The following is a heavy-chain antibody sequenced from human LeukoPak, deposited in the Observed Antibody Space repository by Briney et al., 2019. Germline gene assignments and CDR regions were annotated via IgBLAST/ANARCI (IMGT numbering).Heavy chain of an antibody. CDR2: ISGSGSST. Sequence: GGSLRLSCAASGFTFSTYAMSWVRQAPGKGLEWVSVISGSGSSTYYADSVKGRFTISRDNSKNTLYLQMNSLRVDYTAVYYCAKKAEGYGDSVTQHWGQGTLVTVSS. J-gene: IGHJ1*01. V-gene: IGHV3-23*01. CDR1: GFTFSTYA. CDR3: AKKAEGYGDSVTQH. D-gene: IGHD4-17*01.